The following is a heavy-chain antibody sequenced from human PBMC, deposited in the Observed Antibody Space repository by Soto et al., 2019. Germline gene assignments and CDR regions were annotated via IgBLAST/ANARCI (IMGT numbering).Heavy chain of an antibody. V-gene: IGHV4-39*01. D-gene: IGHD4-17*01. CDR3: ASPFYGGNDY. CDR2: IYYSGST. J-gene: IGHJ4*02. Sequence: QLQLQESGPGLVKPSETLSLTCTVSGGSISSSSYYWGWIRQPPGKGLEWIGSIYYSGSTYYNPSLKSRVTISVDTPRNRFALKLSSVTAADTAVYYCASPFYGGNDYWGQGTLVTVSS. CDR1: GGSISSSSYY.